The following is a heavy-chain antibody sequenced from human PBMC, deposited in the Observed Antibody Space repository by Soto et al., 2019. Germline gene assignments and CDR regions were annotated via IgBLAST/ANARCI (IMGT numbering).Heavy chain of an antibody. J-gene: IGHJ4*02. Sequence: PSETLSLTCTASGDSITASYSNWAWIRQPPGKGLEWIGPFYYSGTTSQNPPLRSRITISGDTSRNQFSLNLRSVTAADSGVYYCAKLVRDDVRRSDLDHWGQGTLVTVPS. CDR3: AKLVRDDVRRSDLDH. CDR2: FYYSGTT. D-gene: IGHD3-10*02. V-gene: IGHV4-39*01. CDR1: GDSITASYSN.